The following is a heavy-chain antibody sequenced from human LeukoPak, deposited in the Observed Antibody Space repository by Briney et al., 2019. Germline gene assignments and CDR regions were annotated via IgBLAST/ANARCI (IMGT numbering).Heavy chain of an antibody. D-gene: IGHD1-26*01. J-gene: IGHJ4*02. CDR2: IYSGGNT. Sequence: GGSLRLSCTVSGFTVSSNSMSWLRQAPGKGLEWVSLIYSGGNTHYSDSVKGRFTISRDNSKNTLYLQMNSLRAEDTAVYYCAKDQGESGSYPYYFDYWGQGTLVTVSS. CDR1: GFTVSSNS. CDR3: AKDQGESGSYPYYFDY. V-gene: IGHV3-53*05.